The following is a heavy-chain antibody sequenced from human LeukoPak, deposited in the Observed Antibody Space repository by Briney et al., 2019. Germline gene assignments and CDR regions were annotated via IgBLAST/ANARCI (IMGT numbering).Heavy chain of an antibody. CDR1: GFTFSSYA. D-gene: IGHD1-26*01. J-gene: IGHJ4*02. CDR3: ARDPHSGSHRYTEIDY. V-gene: IGHV3-30-3*01. CDR2: ISYDGINK. Sequence: GGSLRLSCAASGFTFSSYAMHWVRQAPGKGLEWVAVISYDGINKYYADSVKGRFTISRDDSKNTLYLQMNSLTAADTAVYYCARDPHSGSHRYTEIDYWGQGTLVTVSS.